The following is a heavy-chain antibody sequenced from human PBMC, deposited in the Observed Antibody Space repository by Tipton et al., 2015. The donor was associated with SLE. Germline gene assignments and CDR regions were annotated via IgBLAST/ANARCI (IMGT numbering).Heavy chain of an antibody. CDR2: INVDGSSI. Sequence: SLRLSCAASGFTFSNYWMHWVRQAPGKGLVWASRINVDGSSISYADSVKGRFTISRDNAKNTLYLQMNSLRVEDTAIYYCTRIPVTLGQAFDVWGQGTMVTISS. V-gene: IGHV3-74*01. CDR3: TRIPVTLGQAFDV. CDR1: GFTFSNYW. J-gene: IGHJ3*01. D-gene: IGHD4-23*01.